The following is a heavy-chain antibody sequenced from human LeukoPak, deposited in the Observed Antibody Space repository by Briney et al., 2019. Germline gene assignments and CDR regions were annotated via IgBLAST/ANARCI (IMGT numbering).Heavy chain of an antibody. CDR1: GFTFSDRH. V-gene: IGHV3-23*01. CDR2: INNDGSGT. D-gene: IGHD1-26*01. CDR3: AKVTWESDGEI. J-gene: IGHJ4*02. Sequence: GGSLRLSCAASGFTFSDRHLSWVRQAPGKGPEWVSGINNDGSGTYYADSVKGRFTISRDNSKNTMFLQMSSLRADDTAIYYCAKVTWESDGEIWSRGTLVTVSS.